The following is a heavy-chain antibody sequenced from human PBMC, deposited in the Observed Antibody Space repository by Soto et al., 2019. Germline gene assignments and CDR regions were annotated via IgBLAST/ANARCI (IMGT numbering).Heavy chain of an antibody. D-gene: IGHD4-17*01. V-gene: IGHV3-21*04. Sequence: PGGSLRLSCAASGFTFSSYSMNWVRQAPGKGLEWVSSISSSSSYIYYADSVKGRFTISRDNSKNTLYLQMNSLRVEDTAIYYCGKDPNGDYIGAFDMWGQGTMVTVSS. CDR2: ISSSSSYI. CDR3: GKDPNGDYIGAFDM. CDR1: GFTFSSYS. J-gene: IGHJ3*02.